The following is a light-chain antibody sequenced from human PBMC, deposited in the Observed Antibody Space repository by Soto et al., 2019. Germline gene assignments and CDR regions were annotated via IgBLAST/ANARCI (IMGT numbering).Light chain of an antibody. Sequence: EIVLTHSPATLSLSPWEIATLSCRASQSVSSYLAWYQQKPGQAPRLLIYDASNRATGIPARFSGSGSGTDFTLTISSLEPEDFAVYYCQHRMNWPLTFGQGTRLEIK. CDR3: QHRMNWPLT. CDR2: DAS. V-gene: IGKV3-11*01. J-gene: IGKJ5*01. CDR1: QSVSSY.